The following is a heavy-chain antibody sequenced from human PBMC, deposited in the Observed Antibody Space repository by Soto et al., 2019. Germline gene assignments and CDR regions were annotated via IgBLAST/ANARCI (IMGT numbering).Heavy chain of an antibody. V-gene: IGHV3-30*18. Sequence: QVQLVESGGGVVQPGRSLRLSCAASGFTFSSDGMHWVRQAPGKGLVWVAVISYDGINKYYADSVRGRFTISRDNSNNTLYLQMNSLRAEDTAVYYCAKDGVFGSGSSFDYWGQGTLVTVSS. CDR3: AKDGVFGSGSSFDY. D-gene: IGHD3-10*01. CDR2: ISYDGINK. CDR1: GFTFSSDG. J-gene: IGHJ4*02.